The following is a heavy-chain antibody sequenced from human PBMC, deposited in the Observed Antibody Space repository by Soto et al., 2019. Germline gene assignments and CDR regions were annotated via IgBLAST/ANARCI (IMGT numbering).Heavy chain of an antibody. Sequence: QVQLVESGGGLVKPGGSLRLSCAASGFTFSDYYMSWIRQAPGKGLEWVSYISSSSSYTNYADSVKGRFTISRDNAKNSLYLQMNSLRAEDTAVYYCARFLRGVTTFDYWGQGTLVTVSS. CDR2: ISSSSSYT. CDR3: ARFLRGVTTFDY. V-gene: IGHV3-11*06. J-gene: IGHJ4*02. D-gene: IGHD3-10*01. CDR1: GFTFSDYY.